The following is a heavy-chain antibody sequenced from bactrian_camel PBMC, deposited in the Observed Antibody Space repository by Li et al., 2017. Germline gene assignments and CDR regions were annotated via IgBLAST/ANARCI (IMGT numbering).Heavy chain of an antibody. CDR1: GYTLFSTYC. CDR2: IERDGST. Sequence: HVQLVESGGGSVQAGGSLTLSCTVSGYTLFSTYCMSWYRQAPGKEREFVSRIERDGSTAYGESVKGRFTVSQDNAKNVVYLQMDSLKIEDTAVYYCALGSSRQATMTARGKGTQVTVS. D-gene: IGHD3*01. J-gene: IGHJ4*01. V-gene: IGHV3S53*01.